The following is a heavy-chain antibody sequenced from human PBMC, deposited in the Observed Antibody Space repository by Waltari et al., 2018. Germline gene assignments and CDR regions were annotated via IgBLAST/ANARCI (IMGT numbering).Heavy chain of an antibody. J-gene: IGHJ5*02. Sequence: QVQLVQSGAEVKKPGASVKVSCKVSGYTLPDLSMHWVRQATGKGLEWMGGFDTEDGETSYAQNVQGRVTMTEDTSTATAYMELSILRSEDAAVYYGATDHYSLTTSWGQGTLVTVSS. V-gene: IGHV1-24*01. CDR3: ATDHYSLTTS. CDR1: GYTLPDLS. CDR2: FDTEDGET. D-gene: IGHD4-17*01.